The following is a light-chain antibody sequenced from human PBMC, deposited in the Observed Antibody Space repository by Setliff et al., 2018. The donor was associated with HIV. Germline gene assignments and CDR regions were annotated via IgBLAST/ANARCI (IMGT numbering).Light chain of an antibody. CDR2: DVT. CDR3: SSYTKSVTYVL. Sequence: QSALAQPHSVSGSPGQSVTISCTGTNSDVGGYNLVSWYQQHPGKAPKLIIYDVTRRPSGVSDRFSASKSGNTASLTISGPQAEDESDYYCSSYTKSVTYVLFGGGTKVTV. CDR1: NSDVGGYNL. J-gene: IGLJ2*01. V-gene: IGLV2-11*01.